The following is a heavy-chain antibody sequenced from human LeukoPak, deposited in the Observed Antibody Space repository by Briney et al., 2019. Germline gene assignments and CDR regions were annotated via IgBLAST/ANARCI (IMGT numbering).Heavy chain of an antibody. Sequence: GGSLRPSCAASGFTFSSYAMSWVRQAPGKGLEWVSAISGSGGSTYYADSVKGRFTISRDNSKNTLYLQMNSLRAEDTAVYYCAKGGHGRREHSGYSRSASTDWGQGTLVTVSS. CDR3: AKGGHGRREHSGYSRSASTD. CDR2: ISGSGGST. V-gene: IGHV3-23*01. CDR1: GFTFSSYA. J-gene: IGHJ4*02. D-gene: IGHD3-22*01.